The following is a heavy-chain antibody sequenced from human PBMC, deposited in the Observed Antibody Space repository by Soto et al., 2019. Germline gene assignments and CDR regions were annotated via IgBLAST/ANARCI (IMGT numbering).Heavy chain of an antibody. CDR3: ARDLWWYLH. D-gene: IGHD2-15*01. V-gene: IGHV3-23*01. CDR1: GFTFSSHA. CDR2: ISAGSEGA. J-gene: IGHJ4*02. Sequence: EVQLLESGGGLVQPGGALRLSCAASGFTFSSHAMSWVRQAPGKGLEWISSISAGSEGAYYADSVRGRFTSSRDNSNNTLFLQMHSLRAEDTAVYYCARDLWWYLHWGQGTLVTVSS.